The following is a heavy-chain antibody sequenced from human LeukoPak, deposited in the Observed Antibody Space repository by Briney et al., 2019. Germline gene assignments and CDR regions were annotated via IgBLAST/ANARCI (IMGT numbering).Heavy chain of an antibody. V-gene: IGHV3-23*01. CDR2: ISGSGGGT. Sequence: GESLRLSCAASGFTFSNYAMSWVRQAPGKGLEWVSTISGSGGGTYYADSVKGRFTISRDNSKNTLYLQMNSLRAEDTALYYCAKGGGYYGDDLNNWFDPWGQGTLVTVSS. D-gene: IGHD4-17*01. J-gene: IGHJ5*02. CDR3: AKGGGYYGDDLNNWFDP. CDR1: GFTFSNYA.